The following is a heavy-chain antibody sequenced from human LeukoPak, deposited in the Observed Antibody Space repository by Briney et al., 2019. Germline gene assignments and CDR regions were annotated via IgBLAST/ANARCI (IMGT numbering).Heavy chain of an antibody. V-gene: IGHV3-23*01. CDR2: IIGSGGST. J-gene: IGHJ6*03. CDR3: ARSGSGSYGYYYYYMDV. D-gene: IGHD1-26*01. Sequence: PGGSLRLSCAASGFTFSSYAMIWVRQAPGKGLEWISAIIGSGGSTYYADSVKGRFTISRDNAKNSLYLQMNSLRAEDTAVYYCARSGSGSYGYYYYYMDVWGKGTTVTVSS. CDR1: GFTFSSYA.